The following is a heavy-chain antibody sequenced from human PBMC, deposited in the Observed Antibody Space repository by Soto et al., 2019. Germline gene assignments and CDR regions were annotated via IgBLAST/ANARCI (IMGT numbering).Heavy chain of an antibody. CDR2: ISAHNGNT. CDR1: GYTFTSYG. D-gene: IGHD1-1*01. Sequence: QVHLVQSGAEVKKPGASVKVSCKGSGYTFTSYGITWVRQAPGQGLEWVGWISAHNGNTNYAQKLQGRVTVTRDTSTSTSYKELRSLRSDDPAVYYCARGRYGDYWGQGAPVTVSS. CDR3: ARGRYGDY. V-gene: IGHV1-18*01. J-gene: IGHJ4*02.